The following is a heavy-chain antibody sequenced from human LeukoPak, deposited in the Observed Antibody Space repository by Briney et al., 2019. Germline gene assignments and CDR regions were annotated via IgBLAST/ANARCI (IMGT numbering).Heavy chain of an antibody. CDR2: INPNSGGT. Sequence: GASVKVSCKASGYTFTGYYMHWVRQAPGQGLEWMGWINPNSGGTNYAQKFQGRVTMTRDTSISTAYMELSRLRSDDTAVYYCARGVVDIVATTDYWGQGTLVTVSS. CDR1: GYTFTGYY. J-gene: IGHJ4*02. D-gene: IGHD5-12*01. CDR3: ARGVVDIVATTDY. V-gene: IGHV1-2*02.